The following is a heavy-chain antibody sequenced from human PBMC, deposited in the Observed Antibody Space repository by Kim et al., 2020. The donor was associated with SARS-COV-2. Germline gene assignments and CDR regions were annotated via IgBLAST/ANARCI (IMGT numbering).Heavy chain of an antibody. CDR2: IYYSGST. D-gene: IGHD3-3*01. CDR1: GGSISSSSYY. Sequence: SETLSLTCTVSGGSISSSSYYWGWIRQPPGKGLEWIGSIYYSGSTYYNPSLKSRVTISVDTSKNQFSLKLSSVTAADTAVYYCARGEGAFGVVILNWFDPWGQGTLVTVSS. V-gene: IGHV4-39*01. CDR3: ARGEGAFGVVILNWFDP. J-gene: IGHJ5*02.